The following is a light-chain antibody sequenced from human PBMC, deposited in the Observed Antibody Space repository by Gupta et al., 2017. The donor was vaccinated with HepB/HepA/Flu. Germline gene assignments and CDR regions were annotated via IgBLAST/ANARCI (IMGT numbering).Light chain of an antibody. CDR3: QQRSNWPPFT. J-gene: IGKJ4*01. CDR1: QSVSRY. V-gene: IGKV3-11*01. Sequence: EIVLTHSPATLSLSPGERATLSCRASQSVSRYLALYQQKTGQAPRLLIYDASNRATGVPARFSGSGAGTDFAFTISSRRPEAFAVYYCQQRSNWPPFTFGGGTKVDIK. CDR2: DAS.